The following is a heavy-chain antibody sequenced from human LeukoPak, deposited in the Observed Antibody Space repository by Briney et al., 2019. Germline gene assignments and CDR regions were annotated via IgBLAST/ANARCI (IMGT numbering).Heavy chain of an antibody. Sequence: GGSLRLSCTASDFTLSTYSMNWVRQAPGKGLEWVGRIRSNSDGGTIDYAAPVKGRFTLSRDDSKTTLYLQMNSLQTEDTAVYYCATDFYDSTWGQGTLVTVSS. CDR1: DFTLSTYS. D-gene: IGHD3-22*01. J-gene: IGHJ5*02. CDR3: ATDFYDST. CDR2: IRSNSDGGTI. V-gene: IGHV3-15*07.